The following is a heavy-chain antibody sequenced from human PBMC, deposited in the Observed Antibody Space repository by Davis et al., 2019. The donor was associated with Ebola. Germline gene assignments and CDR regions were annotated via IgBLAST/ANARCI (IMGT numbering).Heavy chain of an antibody. CDR3: TKDGPSSSSDY. Sequence: GGSLRLSCAASGFTFSSYGMHWVRQAPGRGLEWVAFIRHDDSDRNYADSVRGRFTISRDDPKNTVYLQMNVLRTDDTAVYYCTKDGPSSSSDYWGQGTLVTVSS. CDR2: IRHDDSDR. J-gene: IGHJ4*02. CDR1: GFTFSSYG. D-gene: IGHD6-6*01. V-gene: IGHV3-30*02.